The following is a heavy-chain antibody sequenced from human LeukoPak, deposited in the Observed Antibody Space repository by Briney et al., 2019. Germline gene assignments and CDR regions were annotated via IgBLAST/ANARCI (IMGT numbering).Heavy chain of an antibody. Sequence: SETLSLTCTLSGGSISGHYWSWIRQPPGKGLGWIGYIYYSGITNYNPSLKSRVTISVDTSKNQFSLKLSSVTAADTAVYYCARYAVGAGPFDYWGQGTLVTVSS. J-gene: IGHJ4*02. CDR2: IYYSGIT. V-gene: IGHV4-59*11. CDR3: ARYAVGAGPFDY. D-gene: IGHD6-19*01. CDR1: GGSISGHY.